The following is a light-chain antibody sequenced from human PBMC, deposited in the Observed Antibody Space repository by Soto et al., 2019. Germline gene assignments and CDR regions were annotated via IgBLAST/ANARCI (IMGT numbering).Light chain of an antibody. CDR1: QTISND. V-gene: IGKV3-15*01. Sequence: VMTQTPATVSVSPGAGGTLSCRALQTISNDIAWYQQNRGQAPRLLIYGASTRATGVPARFSGGGAGTEFTLTLSSLQSEDFALYYCQQNNKWPPVTFGGGTKVELK. CDR3: QQNNKWPPVT. J-gene: IGKJ4*01. CDR2: GAS.